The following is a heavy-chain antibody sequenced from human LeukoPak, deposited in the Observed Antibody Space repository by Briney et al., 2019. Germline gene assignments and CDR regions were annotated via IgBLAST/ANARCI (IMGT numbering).Heavy chain of an antibody. CDR2: ISNSDDST. CDR1: GFAFSSYA. Sequence: GGSLRLSCAASGFAFSSYAMSWVRQAPGKGLEWVSTISNSDDSTYYADSVKGRFTISRDNSENTLYLQMNSLRAEDTAVYYCAKATGYLLWGQGTLVTVSS. V-gene: IGHV3-23*01. J-gene: IGHJ4*02. CDR3: AKATGYLL. D-gene: IGHD1-14*01.